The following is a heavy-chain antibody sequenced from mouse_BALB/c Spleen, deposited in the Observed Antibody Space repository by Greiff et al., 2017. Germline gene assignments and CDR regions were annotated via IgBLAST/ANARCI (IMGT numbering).Heavy chain of an antibody. CDR3: ARKGSYYGSSPFAY. CDR2: ISSGSSTI. V-gene: IGHV5-17*02. J-gene: IGHJ3*01. Sequence: DVMLVESGGGLVQPGGSRKLSCAASGFTFSSFGMHWVRQAPEKGLEWVAYISSGSSTIYYADTVKGRFTISRDNPKNTLFLQMTSLRSEDTAMYYCARKGSYYGSSPFAYWGQGTLVTVSA. D-gene: IGHD1-1*01. CDR1: GFTFSSFG.